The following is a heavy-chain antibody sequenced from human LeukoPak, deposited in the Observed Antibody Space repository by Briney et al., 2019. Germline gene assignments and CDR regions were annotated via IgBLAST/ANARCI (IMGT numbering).Heavy chain of an antibody. CDR2: IYPCDSDT. Sequence: GESLKISCKGSGYSFTSYWIGWVRQMPGKGLEWMGIIYPCDSDTRYSPSFQGQVTISADKSISTAYLQWSSLKASDTAMYYCARLSGYDYRFEYFDYWGQGTLVTVSS. D-gene: IGHD5-12*01. CDR3: ARLSGYDYRFEYFDY. J-gene: IGHJ4*02. V-gene: IGHV5-51*01. CDR1: GYSFTSYW.